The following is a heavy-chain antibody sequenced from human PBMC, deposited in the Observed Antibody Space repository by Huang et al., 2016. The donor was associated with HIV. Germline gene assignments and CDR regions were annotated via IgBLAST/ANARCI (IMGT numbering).Heavy chain of an antibody. D-gene: IGHD3-22*01. J-gene: IGHJ4*02. CDR1: GGSISSHY. V-gene: IGHV4-59*03. Sequence: QVQLQESGPGLVKPSGTLSLTCSVSGGSISSHYWSWIRQPPGKGLEWIGDISYTGNTNDSPSLRSRVTMSIDTSKNQFSLRLRYVSAADTAIYYCASTYYYETSRPGEIDYWGQGTLVTVSS. CDR3: ASTYYYETSRPGEIDY. CDR2: ISYTGNT.